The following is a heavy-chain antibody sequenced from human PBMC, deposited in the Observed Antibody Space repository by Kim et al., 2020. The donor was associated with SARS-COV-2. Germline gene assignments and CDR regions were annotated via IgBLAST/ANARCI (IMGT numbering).Heavy chain of an antibody. D-gene: IGHD6-13*01. J-gene: IGHJ5*02. CDR3: ARERIAAAGKENWFDP. CDR2: IYYSGST. V-gene: IGHV4-59*01. Sequence: SETLSLTCTVSGGSISSYYWSWIRQPPGKGLEWIGYIYYSGSTNYNPSLKSRVTISVDTSKNQFSLKLSSVTAADTAVYYCARERIAAAGKENWFDPWGQGTLVTVSS. CDR1: GGSISSYY.